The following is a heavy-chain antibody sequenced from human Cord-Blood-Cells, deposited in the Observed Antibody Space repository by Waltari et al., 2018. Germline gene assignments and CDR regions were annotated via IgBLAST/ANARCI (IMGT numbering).Heavy chain of an antibody. CDR3: ARKGVGGNWFDP. J-gene: IGHJ5*02. Sequence: QLQLQESGPGLVKPSETLSLTCTVSGGSISSSSYYWGWIRQPPGKGLEWIGSIYYSGSTYYNPSLKSRVTISVDTSKNQFSRKLSSVTAADTAVYYCARKGVGGNWFDPWGQGTLVTVSS. CDR1: GGSISSSSYY. CDR2: IYYSGST. V-gene: IGHV4-39*01. D-gene: IGHD1-26*01.